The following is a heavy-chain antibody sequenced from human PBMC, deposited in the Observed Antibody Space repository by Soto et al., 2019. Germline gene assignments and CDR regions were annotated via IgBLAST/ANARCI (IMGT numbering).Heavy chain of an antibody. V-gene: IGHV3-23*01. CDR3: EKERLARGFDY. J-gene: IGHJ4*02. Sequence: EVQRLDSGGGLVQPGGSLRLSCEASGFTFSNYAMNWVRQAPGKGLEWVLGISGGGDNTYYADSVKGRFTISRDNSKNTVFLQMNSLRAEDTAVYYCEKERLARGFDYWGQGTLVTVSS. CDR1: GFTFSNYA. CDR2: ISGGGDNT.